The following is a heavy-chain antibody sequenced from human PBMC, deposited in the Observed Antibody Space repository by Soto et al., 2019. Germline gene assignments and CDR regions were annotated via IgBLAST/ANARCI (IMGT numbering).Heavy chain of an antibody. J-gene: IGHJ4*02. CDR1: GFTFSSYG. CDR3: AKAYKRSIAPGGVVPASDY. D-gene: IGHD2-2*01. Sequence: GGSLRLSCAASGFTFSSYGMHWVRQAPGKGLEWVAVISYDGSNKYYADSVKGRFTISRDNSKNTLYLQMNSLRAEDTAVYYCAKAYKRSIAPGGVVPASDYWGQGTLVTVSS. V-gene: IGHV3-30*18. CDR2: ISYDGSNK.